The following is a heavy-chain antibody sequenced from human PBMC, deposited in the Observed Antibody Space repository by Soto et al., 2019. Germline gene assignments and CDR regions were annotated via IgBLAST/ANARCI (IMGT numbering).Heavy chain of an antibody. CDR2: FSSSGSTI. V-gene: IGHV3-48*03. Sequence: EVQLVESGGGLVQPGGSLRLTCAASGFSFNTYEMNWVRQAPGKGLEWVSYFSSSGSTIYYADSVKGRFTVSRDNGKNSLYLQMNRLRAEDTAVYYCAYGGSCDYWGQGTQVTVSS. CDR3: AYGGSCDY. CDR1: GFSFNTYE. J-gene: IGHJ4*02. D-gene: IGHD1-26*01.